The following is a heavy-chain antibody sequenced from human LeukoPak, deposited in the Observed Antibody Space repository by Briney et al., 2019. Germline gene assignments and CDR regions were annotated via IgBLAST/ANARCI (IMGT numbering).Heavy chain of an antibody. V-gene: IGHV4-39*07. Sequence: SETLSLTCTVSGGSISSSSYYWAWIRQPPGKGLEWIGSIYYSGSTYYNPSLKSRVTISVDTSKNQFSLKLSSVTAADTAVYYCATIEPLVGATTDYYYGMDVWGQGTTVTVSS. CDR3: ATIEPLVGATTDYYYGMDV. D-gene: IGHD1-26*01. J-gene: IGHJ6*02. CDR1: GGSISSSSYY. CDR2: IYYSGST.